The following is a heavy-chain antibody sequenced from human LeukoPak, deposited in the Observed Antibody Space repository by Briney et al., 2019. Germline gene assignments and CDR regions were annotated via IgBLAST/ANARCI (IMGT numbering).Heavy chain of an antibody. V-gene: IGHV1-18*01. D-gene: IGHD3/OR15-3a*01. Sequence: ASVRVSCKASGYTFTSYGISWVRQAPGQGLEWMGWISAYNGNTNYAQKLQGRVTMTTDTSTSTAYMELRSLRSDDTAVYYCARFLSSEGLRYYYMDVWGKGTTVTVSS. CDR1: GYTFTSYG. CDR3: ARFLSSEGLRYYYMDV. CDR2: ISAYNGNT. J-gene: IGHJ6*03.